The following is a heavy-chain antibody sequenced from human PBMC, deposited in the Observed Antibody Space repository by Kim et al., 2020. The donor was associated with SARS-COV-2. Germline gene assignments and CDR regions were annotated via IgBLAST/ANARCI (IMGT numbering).Heavy chain of an antibody. J-gene: IGHJ4*02. CDR3: ATASGLGEYYFDY. V-gene: IGHV1-24*01. Sequence: SARKCTGEVTMTRDTSTAAAYVELSSLRSEDTAVYYCATASGLGEYYFDYWGQGTLVTVSS. D-gene: IGHD3-16*01.